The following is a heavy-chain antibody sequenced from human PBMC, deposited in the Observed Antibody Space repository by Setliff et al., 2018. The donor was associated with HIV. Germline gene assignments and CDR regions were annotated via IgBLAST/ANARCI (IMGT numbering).Heavy chain of an antibody. CDR2: IYTSGSS. V-gene: IGHV4-61*02. CDR1: GGSISSDSYY. Sequence: PSETLSLTCTVSGGSISSDSYYWSWIRQPAGKGLEWIGRIYTSGSSNYNPSLKSRVTISVDTSKNQFSLKLSSVTAADTAVYYCAREGASGVPSTMDYYYYMDVWGKGTTVTVSS. J-gene: IGHJ6*03. CDR3: AREGASGVPSTMDYYYYMDV. D-gene: IGHD3-10*01.